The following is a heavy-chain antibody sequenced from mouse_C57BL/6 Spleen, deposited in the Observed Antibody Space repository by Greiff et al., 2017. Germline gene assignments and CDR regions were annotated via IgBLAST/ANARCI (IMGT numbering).Heavy chain of an antibody. D-gene: IGHD1-1*01. CDR1: GYTFTSYW. CDR2: IDPSDSYT. J-gene: IGHJ3*01. CDR3: ARSLYGSSPWAY. Sequence: VQLQQPGAELVRPGTSVKLSCKASGYTFTSYWMHWVKQRPGQGLEWIGVIDPSDSYTNYNQKFKGKATLTVDTSSSTAYMQLSSLTSEDSAVYYWARSLYGSSPWAYWGQGTLVTVSA. V-gene: IGHV1-59*01.